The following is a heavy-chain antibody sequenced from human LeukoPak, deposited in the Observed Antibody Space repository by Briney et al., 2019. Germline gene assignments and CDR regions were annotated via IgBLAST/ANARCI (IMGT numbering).Heavy chain of an antibody. V-gene: IGHV1-69*04. J-gene: IGHJ6*02. CDR3: ARGEEQEYCSSTSCYSRRVYYYYGMDV. CDR2: IIPILGIA. CDR1: GYTFTSYG. D-gene: IGHD2-2*01. Sequence: VASVKVSCKASGYTFTSYGISWVRQAPGQGLEWMGRIIPILGIANYAQKFQGRVTITADKSTSTAYMELSSLRSEDTAVYYCARGEEQEYCSSTSCYSRRVYYYYGMDVWGQGTTVTVSS.